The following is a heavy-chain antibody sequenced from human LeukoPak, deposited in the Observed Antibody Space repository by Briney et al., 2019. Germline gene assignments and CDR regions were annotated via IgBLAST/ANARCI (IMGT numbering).Heavy chain of an antibody. CDR3: ARVAVSGPTGWFDS. CDR2: ISYGGSNK. V-gene: IGHV3-30*03. J-gene: IGHJ5*01. CDR1: GFTFSSYD. Sequence: GGSLRLSCAASGFTFSSYDIHWVRQAPGKGLEWVALISYGGSNKYYADSVKGRFTISRDNVDNVVYLEMNSLGAEDTATYYCARVAVSGPTGWFDSWGQGTLVIVSS. D-gene: IGHD2-8*02.